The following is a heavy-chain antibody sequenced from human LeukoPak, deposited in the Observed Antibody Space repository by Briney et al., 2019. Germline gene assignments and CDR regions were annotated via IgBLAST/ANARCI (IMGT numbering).Heavy chain of an antibody. CDR2: MNPNSGNT. CDR3: ARGSGYDSSGYYPY. J-gene: IGHJ4*02. Sequence: ASVKVSCKASGYAFTSYGISWVRQAPGQGLEWMGWMNPNSGNTGYAQKFQGRVTITRNTSISTAYMELSSLRSEDTAVYYCARGSGYDSSGYYPYWGQGTLVTVSS. D-gene: IGHD3-22*01. CDR1: GYAFTSYG. V-gene: IGHV1-8*03.